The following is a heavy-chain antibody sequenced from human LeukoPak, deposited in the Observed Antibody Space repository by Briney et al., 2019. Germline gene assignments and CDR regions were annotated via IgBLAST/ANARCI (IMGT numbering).Heavy chain of an antibody. V-gene: IGHV4-59*01. CDR2: IHYTGST. J-gene: IGHJ5*02. CDR3: ARGGYYGSGNDFRFDP. Sequence: PSETLSLTCTVSGVSISSYYWSWIRQPPGKGLECIGYIHYTGSTNYNASLKSRVTISVEASKNHFSLKLKSVTAADTAVYYCARGGYYGSGNDFRFDPWGQGTLVTVSS. CDR1: GVSISSYY. D-gene: IGHD3-10*01.